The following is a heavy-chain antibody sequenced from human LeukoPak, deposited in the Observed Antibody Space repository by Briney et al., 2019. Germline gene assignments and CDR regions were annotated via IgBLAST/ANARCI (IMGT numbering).Heavy chain of an antibody. J-gene: IGHJ2*01. CDR2: IYTSGST. CDR3: ARLGRATNGIVYWYFDL. CDR1: GGSISSYY. D-gene: IGHD1-26*01. Sequence: PSETLSLTCTVSGGSISSYYWSWIRQPAGKGLEWIGRIYTSGSTNYNPSLKSRVTMSVDTSKNQFSLKLSFVTAADTAVYYCARLGRATNGIVYWYFDLWGRGTLVTVSS. V-gene: IGHV4-4*07.